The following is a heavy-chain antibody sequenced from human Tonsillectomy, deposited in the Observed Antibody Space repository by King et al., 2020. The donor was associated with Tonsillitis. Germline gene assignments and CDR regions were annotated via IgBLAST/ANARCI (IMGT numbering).Heavy chain of an antibody. J-gene: IGHJ4*02. CDR3: ARILKWWCFAVDF. CDR1: GFSLSNARMG. D-gene: IGHD2-15*01. CDR2: IFSNDEK. V-gene: IGHV2-26*01. Sequence: TLQESGPVLVKPTETLTLTCTVSGFSLSNARMGVSWIRQPPGKAPEWLAHIFSNDEKSYKTSLKSSLTISKDTAKSQVVLIMTNMDPVDTATSYCARILKWWCFAVDFWRQGPLLPVSS.